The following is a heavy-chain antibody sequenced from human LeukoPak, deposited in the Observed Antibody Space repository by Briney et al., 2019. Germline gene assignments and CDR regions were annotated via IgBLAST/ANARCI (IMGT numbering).Heavy chain of an antibody. Sequence: GGSLRLSCAASGFTFSSYAMSWVRQAPGKGLEWVSAISGSGGSTYYADSAKGRFTISRDNSKNTLYLQMNSLRAEDTAVYYCAKSSDYYDSSGYYCPLDYWGQGTLVTVSS. D-gene: IGHD3-22*01. CDR2: ISGSGGST. CDR3: AKSSDYYDSSGYYCPLDY. J-gene: IGHJ4*02. CDR1: GFTFSSYA. V-gene: IGHV3-23*01.